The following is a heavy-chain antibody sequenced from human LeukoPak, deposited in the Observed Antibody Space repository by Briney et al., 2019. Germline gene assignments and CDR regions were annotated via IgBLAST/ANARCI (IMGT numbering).Heavy chain of an antibody. CDR3: ARYGVAPGAYYYYYMDV. J-gene: IGHJ6*03. CDR2: MKQDGSEK. Sequence: GGSLRLSCAASGFTFSSYWMSWVRQAPGKGLEWVANMKQDGSEKNYVDSVKGRFTISRDNAKNSLYLQMNSLRAEDTAVYCCARYGVAPGAYYYYYMDVWGKGTTVTVSS. V-gene: IGHV3-7*01. CDR1: GFTFSSYW. D-gene: IGHD2-2*01.